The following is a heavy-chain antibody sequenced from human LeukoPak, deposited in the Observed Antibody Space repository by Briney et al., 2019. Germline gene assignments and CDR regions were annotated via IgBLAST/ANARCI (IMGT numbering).Heavy chain of an antibody. CDR1: GGTISSSSYY. Sequence: PSETLSLTCTVSGGTISSSSYYWGWIRQPPGKRLEWIGSIYYSGSTYYNPSLKSRVTISVDTSKNQFSLKLSSVTAADTSVYSCARLQRAGVADRVEVYWGQGTLVTVSS. V-gene: IGHV4-39*01. J-gene: IGHJ4*02. CDR3: ARLQRAGVADRVEVY. CDR2: IYYSGST. D-gene: IGHD6-6*01.